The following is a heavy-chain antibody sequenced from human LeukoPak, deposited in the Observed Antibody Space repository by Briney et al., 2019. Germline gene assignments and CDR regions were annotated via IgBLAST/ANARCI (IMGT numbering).Heavy chain of an antibody. J-gene: IGHJ4*02. Sequence: SETLSLTCAVYGGSFSGYYWSWIRQPPGKGLEWIGEINHSGSTNYNPSLKSRVTISVDTSRNQFSLKLSSVTAADTAVYYCARGRKWLPIDYWGPGTLVTVSS. D-gene: IGHD5-12*01. V-gene: IGHV4-34*01. CDR3: ARGRKWLPIDY. CDR2: INHSGST. CDR1: GGSFSGYY.